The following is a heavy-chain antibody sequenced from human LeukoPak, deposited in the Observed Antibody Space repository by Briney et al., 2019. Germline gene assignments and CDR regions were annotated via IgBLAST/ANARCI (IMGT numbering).Heavy chain of an antibody. CDR3: ARDMGRFYDILTGYPTNWFDP. Sequence: GGSLRLSCAASGFTFSSYGMSWVRQAPGKGLEWVSAISGSGGSTYYADSVKGRFTISRDNSKNTLYLQMNSLRAEDTAVYYCARDMGRFYDILTGYPTNWFDPWGQGTLVTVSS. J-gene: IGHJ5*02. CDR1: GFTFSSYG. CDR2: ISGSGGST. D-gene: IGHD3-9*01. V-gene: IGHV3-23*01.